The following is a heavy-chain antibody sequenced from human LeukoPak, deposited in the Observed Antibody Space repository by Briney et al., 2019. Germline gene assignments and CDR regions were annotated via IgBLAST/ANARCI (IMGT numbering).Heavy chain of an antibody. J-gene: IGHJ5*02. CDR2: ISGSGGST. V-gene: IGHV3-23*01. CDR3: AKDLFNYGDSYNWFDP. Sequence: GGSLRLSCAASGFTFSSYAMSWVRQAPGKGLEWVSAISGSGGSTYYADSVKGRFTISRDNSKNTLYLQMNSLRAEDTAVYYCAKDLFNYGDSYNWFDPWGQGTLVTVSS. CDR1: GFTFSSYA. D-gene: IGHD4-17*01.